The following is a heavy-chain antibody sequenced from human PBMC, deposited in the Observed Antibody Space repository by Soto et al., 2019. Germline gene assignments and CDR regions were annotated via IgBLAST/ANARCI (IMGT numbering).Heavy chain of an antibody. CDR1: GGSISGYY. D-gene: IGHD2-2*01. Sequence: SETLSLTCTVSGGSISGYYWSWVRQPAGKGLEWVGRIYSDGTTNYSPSLKSRVTMSLDTSKDQFSLHLNSVTAADTAVYYCSRVGCSNSKCYTRGMDVWGQGTTVPVS. CDR3: SRVGCSNSKCYTRGMDV. CDR2: IYSDGTT. J-gene: IGHJ6*02. V-gene: IGHV4-4*07.